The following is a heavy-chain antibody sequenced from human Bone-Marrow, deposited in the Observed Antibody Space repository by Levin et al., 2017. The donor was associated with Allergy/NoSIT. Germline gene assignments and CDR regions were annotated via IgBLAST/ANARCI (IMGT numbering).Heavy chain of an antibody. J-gene: IGHJ5*02. CDR2: IYYSGTA. Sequence: SETLSLTCTVSGGSISSGDYYWSWIRQSPGKGLEWIGYIYYSGTAYYNPSLKSRIISVDTSKNQFSLKLSSVTAADTAVYYCARGSDTYWFDPWGQGTLVTVSS. V-gene: IGHV4-30-4*01. CDR3: ARGSDTYWFDP. CDR1: GGSISSGDYY. D-gene: IGHD5-18*01.